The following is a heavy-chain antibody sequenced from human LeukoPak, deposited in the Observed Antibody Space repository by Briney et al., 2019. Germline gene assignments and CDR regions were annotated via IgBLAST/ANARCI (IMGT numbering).Heavy chain of an antibody. D-gene: IGHD4-17*01. J-gene: IGHJ5*02. CDR1: GFTFSSYG. Sequence: GGSLRLSCAASGFTFSSYGMHWVRQAPGKGLEWVAVIWYDGSNKYYADSVKGRFTISRDNSKNTLYLQMNSLRAEDTTVYYCARDRKSTVTYPWGQGTLVTVSS. CDR3: ARDRKSTVTYP. V-gene: IGHV3-33*01. CDR2: IWYDGSNK.